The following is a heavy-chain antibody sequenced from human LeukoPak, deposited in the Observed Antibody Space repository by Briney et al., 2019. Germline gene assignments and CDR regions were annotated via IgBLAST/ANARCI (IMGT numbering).Heavy chain of an antibody. V-gene: IGHV4-34*01. Sequence: SETLSLTCAVYGGSFSGYYWSWIRQPPGKGLEWIGEINHSGSTNYNPPLKNRVTISVDTSKNQFSLKLSSVTAADTAVYYCARGAAGYFDYWGQGTLVTVSS. CDR2: INHSGST. D-gene: IGHD2-15*01. J-gene: IGHJ4*02. CDR1: GGSFSGYY. CDR3: ARGAAGYFDY.